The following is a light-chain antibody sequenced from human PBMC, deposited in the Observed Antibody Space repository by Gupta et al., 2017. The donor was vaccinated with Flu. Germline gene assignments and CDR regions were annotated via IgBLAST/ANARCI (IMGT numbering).Light chain of an antibody. CDR3: QQDNSYSGT. CDR2: KAS. CDR1: QSISSW. Sequence: QMTQSPSTLSASVGDRVTITCRASQSISSWLAWYQQKPGKAPKLLIYKASSLESGVPSRFSGSGSGTEFTLTISSLQPDDFATYYCQQDNSYSGTFGQGTKVEIK. V-gene: IGKV1-5*03. J-gene: IGKJ1*01.